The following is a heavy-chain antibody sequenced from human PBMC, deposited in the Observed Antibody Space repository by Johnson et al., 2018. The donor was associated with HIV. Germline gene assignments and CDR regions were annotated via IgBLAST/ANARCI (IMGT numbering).Heavy chain of an antibody. CDR3: ARGITGNRGDAFDI. CDR2: ISYDGSNK. D-gene: IGHD1-20*01. CDR1: GFTFSSYA. V-gene: IGHV3-30*14. Sequence: QVQLVESGGGVVQPGRSLRLSCAASGFTFSSYAMHWVRQAPGKGLEWVAVISYDGSNKYYADSVKGRFTISRDNSKNTLYLQMGSLRAEDMAVYYCARGITGNRGDAFDIWGQGTMVTVSS. J-gene: IGHJ3*02.